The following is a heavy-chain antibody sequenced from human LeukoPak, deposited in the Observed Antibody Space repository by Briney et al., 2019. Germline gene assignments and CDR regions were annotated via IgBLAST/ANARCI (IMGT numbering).Heavy chain of an antibody. J-gene: IGHJ5*02. V-gene: IGHV4-39*01. Sequence: SETLSLTCTVSGGSISSSSYYWGWIRQPPGKGLEWIGSIYYSGSTYYNPSLKSRVTISVDTSKNQFSLKLSSVTAADTSVYYCARRIATPGTRFVGWFDPWGQGTLVTVSS. CDR3: ARRIATPGTRFVGWFDP. CDR2: IYYSGST. D-gene: IGHD6-13*01. CDR1: GGSISSSSYY.